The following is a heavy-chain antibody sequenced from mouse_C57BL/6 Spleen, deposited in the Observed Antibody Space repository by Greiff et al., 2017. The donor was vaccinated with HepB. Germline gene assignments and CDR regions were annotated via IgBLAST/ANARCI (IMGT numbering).Heavy chain of an antibody. D-gene: IGHD1-1*01. CDR1: GYTFTDYE. Sequence: QVQLQQSGAELVRPGASVTLSCKASGYTFTDYEMHWVKQTPVHGLEWIGAIDPETGGTAYNQKFKGKAILTADKSSSTAYMELRSLTSEDSAVYYCTRIITTVVGHFDYWGQGTTLTVSS. CDR2: IDPETGGT. CDR3: TRIITTVVGHFDY. V-gene: IGHV1-15*01. J-gene: IGHJ2*01.